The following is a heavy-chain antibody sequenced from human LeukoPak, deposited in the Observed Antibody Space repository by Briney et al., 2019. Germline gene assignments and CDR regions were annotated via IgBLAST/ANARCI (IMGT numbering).Heavy chain of an antibody. CDR2: IYTSGST. V-gene: IGHV4-61*02. CDR3: ARDLGGSYIDY. J-gene: IGHJ4*02. Sequence: SQTLSLTCTVSGGSISSGSYYWSWIRQPAGKGLEWIGRIYTSGSTNYNPSLKSRVTMSVDTSKNQFSLKLSSVTAADTAVYYCARDLGGSYIDYWGQGTLVTVSS. D-gene: IGHD1-26*01. CDR1: GGSISSGSYY.